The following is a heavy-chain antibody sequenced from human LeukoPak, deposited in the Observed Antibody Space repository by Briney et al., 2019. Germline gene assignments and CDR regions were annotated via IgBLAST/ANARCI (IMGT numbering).Heavy chain of an antibody. CDR3: AIGVIAARPFDY. Sequence: GASVKVSCKASGGTFSSYAISWVRQAPGQGLEWMGGIIPIFGTANYAQKFQGRVTITTDESTSTAYMELSSLRSEDTAVYYCAIGVIAARPFDYWGQGTLVTVSS. D-gene: IGHD6-6*01. J-gene: IGHJ4*02. CDR1: GGTFSSYA. V-gene: IGHV1-69*05. CDR2: IIPIFGTA.